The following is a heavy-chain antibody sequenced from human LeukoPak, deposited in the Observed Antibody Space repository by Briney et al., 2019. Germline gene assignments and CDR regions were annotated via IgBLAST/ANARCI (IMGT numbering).Heavy chain of an antibody. Sequence: GSLRLSCAASGFTFSSYEMNWVRQAPGKGLEWVSYISSSGSTIYYADSVKGRFTISRDNAKNSLYLQMNSLRAEDTAVYYCARVYYYDSSGYPFDYWGQGTLVTVSS. J-gene: IGHJ4*02. D-gene: IGHD3-22*01. V-gene: IGHV3-48*03. CDR1: GFTFSSYE. CDR2: ISSSGSTI. CDR3: ARVYYYDSSGYPFDY.